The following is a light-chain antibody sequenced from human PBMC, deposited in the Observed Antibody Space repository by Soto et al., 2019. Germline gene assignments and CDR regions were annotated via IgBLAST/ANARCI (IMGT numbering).Light chain of an antibody. CDR3: QQYNNWPRWT. CDR2: GAS. Sequence: EIVMTQSPATLSVSPGERATLSCRASQSVSSNLAWYQQKPGQAPRLLIYGASTRATGIPARFSGSGSGTEFPLPISSLQSEDFAVYYCQQYNNWPRWTFGQGTKVEIK. V-gene: IGKV3-15*01. J-gene: IGKJ1*01. CDR1: QSVSSN.